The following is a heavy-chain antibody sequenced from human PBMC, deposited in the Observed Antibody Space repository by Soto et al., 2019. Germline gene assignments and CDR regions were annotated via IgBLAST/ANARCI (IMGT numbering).Heavy chain of an antibody. CDR1: GGTLNTYA. D-gene: IGHD3-22*01. CDR3: TRSESSDTGDH. J-gene: IGHJ4*02. CDR2: TTPILGTT. V-gene: IGHV1-69*01. Sequence: QVQLVQSGAEVKKPGSSVKVSCKASGGTLNTYAINWVRQAPGQGFEWMGGTTPILGTTDYAQKFQGRLTISAAEARNTIYMELRSLTSDDTAVYYCTRSESSDTGDHWGQGTLVVVSS.